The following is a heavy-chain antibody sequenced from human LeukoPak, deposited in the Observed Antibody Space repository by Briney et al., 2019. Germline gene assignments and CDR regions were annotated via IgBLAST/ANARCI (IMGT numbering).Heavy chain of an antibody. V-gene: IGHV3-49*03. CDR2: IRSKAYGGTT. CDR1: GFTFGDYA. Sequence: GGSLRLSCTASGFTFGDYAMSWFRQAPGKGLEWVGFIRSKAYGGTTEYAASVKGRFTISRDDSKSIAYLQMNSLKTEDTAVYYCARDYGTMVRGVITIYGMDVWGQGTTVTVSS. D-gene: IGHD3-10*01. J-gene: IGHJ6*02. CDR3: ARDYGTMVRGVITIYGMDV.